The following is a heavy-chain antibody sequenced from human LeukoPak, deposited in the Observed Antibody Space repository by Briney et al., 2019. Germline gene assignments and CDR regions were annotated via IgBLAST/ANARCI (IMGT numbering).Heavy chain of an antibody. CDR1: GYNFTTYY. J-gene: IGHJ6*03. Sequence: GASVQVSCKASGYNFTTYYMHWVRQAPGRGLEWMGVINPRDGSRSHAQRFRDRLSMTRDMSTSTVFMELRTLRSEDTAVYYCARTGVGQGFNYYYMDVWGKGSTVTVSS. CDR2: INPRDGSR. D-gene: IGHD1-14*01. V-gene: IGHV1-46*01. CDR3: ARTGVGQGFNYYYMDV.